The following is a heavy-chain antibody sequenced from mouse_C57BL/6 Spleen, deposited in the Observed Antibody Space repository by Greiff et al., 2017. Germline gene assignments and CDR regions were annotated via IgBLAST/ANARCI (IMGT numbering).Heavy chain of an antibody. Sequence: QVQLKQSGAELVKPGASVKISCKASGYTFTDYYINWVKQRPGSGSTYYNEKFKGKATLTADKASSTAYMQLSSLTSEDSAVYFCARGSSGYLAWFAYWGQGTLVTVSA. CDR1: GYTFTDYY. CDR2: SGST. V-gene: IGHV1-77*01. CDR3: ARGSSGYLAWFAY. D-gene: IGHD3-2*02. J-gene: IGHJ3*01.